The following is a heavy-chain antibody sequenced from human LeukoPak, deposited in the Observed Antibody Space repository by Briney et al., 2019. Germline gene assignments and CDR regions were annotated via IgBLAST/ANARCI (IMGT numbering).Heavy chain of an antibody. Sequence: ASVKVSCKTSGYTCTGYYMHWVRQAPGQGLEWMGRINPNSGGTNYAQKFQGRVTMTRDTSISTAYMELSRLRSDDTAVYYCASRTLTYYYGMDVWGQGTTVTVSS. CDR1: GYTCTGYY. D-gene: IGHD2-15*01. CDR2: INPNSGGT. CDR3: ASRTLTYYYGMDV. V-gene: IGHV1-2*06. J-gene: IGHJ6*02.